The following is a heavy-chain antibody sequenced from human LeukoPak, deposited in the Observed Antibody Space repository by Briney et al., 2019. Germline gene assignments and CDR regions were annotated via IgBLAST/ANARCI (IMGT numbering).Heavy chain of an antibody. D-gene: IGHD2-15*01. CDR3: ARDRNIHGGSYFDS. V-gene: IGHV4-59*13. CDR1: GDSISSSY. J-gene: IGHJ4*02. CDR2: IHYSGFT. Sequence: SETLSLTCTVSGDSISSSYWSWIGQPPGKGLEWIGCIHYSGFTNYSPSLKRRVSISLDTSKKQFSLRLTSVTAADTAVYYCARDRNIHGGSYFDSWGQGTHVTVSS.